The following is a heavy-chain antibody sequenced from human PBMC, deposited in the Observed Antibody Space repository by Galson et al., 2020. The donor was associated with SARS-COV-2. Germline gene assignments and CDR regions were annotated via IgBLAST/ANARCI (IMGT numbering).Heavy chain of an antibody. CDR1: GGSISSYY. Sequence: SETLSLTCTVSGGSISSYYWSWIRQPPEKGPEWIGLIYYNGRTNYNPSLNSRVTISLDTSKSQFSLTLSSVTAADTAVYYCARFDTSGYRAFDYWGQGTLVTVSS. V-gene: IGHV4-59*13. CDR3: ARFDTSGYRAFDY. J-gene: IGHJ4*02. CDR2: IYYNGRT. D-gene: IGHD3-22*01.